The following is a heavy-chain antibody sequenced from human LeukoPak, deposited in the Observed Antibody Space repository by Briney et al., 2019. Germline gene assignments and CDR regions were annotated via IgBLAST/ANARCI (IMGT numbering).Heavy chain of an antibody. CDR3: ARVPIVVVPAAQTYYFDY. D-gene: IGHD2-2*01. Sequence: GGSLRLSCAASGFTFSDYYVSWIRQAPGKGLEWVSYISSSSSYTNYADSVKGRFTISRDNAKNSLYLQMNSLRAEDTAVYYCARVPIVVVPAAQTYYFDYWGQGTLVTVSS. V-gene: IGHV3-11*06. CDR2: ISSSSSYT. J-gene: IGHJ4*02. CDR1: GFTFSDYY.